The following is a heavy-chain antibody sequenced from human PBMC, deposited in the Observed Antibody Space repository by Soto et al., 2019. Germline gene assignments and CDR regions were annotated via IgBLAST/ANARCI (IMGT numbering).Heavy chain of an antibody. CDR2: LDNDGTNT. CDR1: GFTFSTYW. V-gene: IGHV3-74*01. CDR3: ARDGGTYFDY. Sequence: GGSLRLSCAASGFTFSTYWMHWVRQAPGKGLVWVSRLDNDGTNTRYADSVKGRFTVSRDNGRNTVYLQMDSLRAEDTAVYYCARDGGTYFDYWGQGTLVTVSS. J-gene: IGHJ4*02. D-gene: IGHD3-16*01.